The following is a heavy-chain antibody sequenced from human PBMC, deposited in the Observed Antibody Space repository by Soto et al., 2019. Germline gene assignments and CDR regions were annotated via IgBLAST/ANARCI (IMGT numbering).Heavy chain of an antibody. CDR2: ISYDGSNK. V-gene: IGHV3-30-3*01. CDR1: GFTFSSYA. Sequence: GGSLRLSCAASGFTFSSYAMHWVRQAPGKGLEWVAVISYDGSNKYYADSVKGRFTISRDNSKNTLYLQMNSLRAEDTAVYYCATLGYSTFSYYYYYGMDVWGQGTTVTVSS. CDR3: ATLGYSTFSYYYYYGMDV. D-gene: IGHD4-4*01. J-gene: IGHJ6*02.